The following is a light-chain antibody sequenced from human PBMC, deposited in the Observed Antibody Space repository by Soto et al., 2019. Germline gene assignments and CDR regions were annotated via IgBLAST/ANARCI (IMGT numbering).Light chain of an antibody. CDR1: RSSVGSNT. Sequence: QSVLTQPPSASGTPGQRVTISCSGSRSSVGSNTVNWYQHLPGTAPKLLIYSNNHRPSGVPDRFSASKAGASASLAISGLQSEDEGDYYCAAWDASLGGFYVFCSGTKVTVL. V-gene: IGLV1-44*01. J-gene: IGLJ1*01. CDR2: SNN. CDR3: AAWDASLGGFYV.